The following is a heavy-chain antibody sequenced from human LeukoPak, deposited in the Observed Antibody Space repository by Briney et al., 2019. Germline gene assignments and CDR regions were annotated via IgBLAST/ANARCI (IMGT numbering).Heavy chain of an antibody. D-gene: IGHD3-16*01. V-gene: IGHV3-21*01. CDR3: ATLGGRTFDY. CDR2: ISSSSSYI. Sequence: GGSLRPSCAASGFTFSSYSMNWVRQAPGKGLEWVSSISSSSSYIYYADSVKGRFTISRDNAKNSLYLQMNSLRAEDTAVYYCATLGGRTFDYWGRGTLVTVSS. J-gene: IGHJ4*02. CDR1: GFTFSSYS.